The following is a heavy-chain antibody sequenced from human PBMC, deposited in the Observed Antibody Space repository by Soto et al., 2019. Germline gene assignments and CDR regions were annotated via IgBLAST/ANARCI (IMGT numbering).Heavy chain of an antibody. V-gene: IGHV3-23*01. Sequence: GGSLRLSCAASGFTFSSYAMSWVRQAPGKGPEWVSGISGNGGKTFYANSVKGRFTISRDSSKNTVSLEMTSLRAEDTAVYYCAKGGRQWLVTSDFNYWGQGALVTVSS. D-gene: IGHD6-19*01. CDR1: GFTFSSYA. J-gene: IGHJ4*02. CDR2: ISGNGGKT. CDR3: AKGGRQWLVTSDFNY.